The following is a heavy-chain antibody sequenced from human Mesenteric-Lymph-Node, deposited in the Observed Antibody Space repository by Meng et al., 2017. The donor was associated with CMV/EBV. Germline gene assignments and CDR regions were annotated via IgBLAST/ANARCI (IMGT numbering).Heavy chain of an antibody. D-gene: IGHD4-11*01. CDR2: IWYDGSNK. J-gene: IGHJ6*02. CDR3: ARDYWLNYGGDYYYYGMDV. Sequence: GESLKISCAASGFTFSSYGMHWVRQAPGKGLEWVAVIWYDGSNKYYADSVKGRFTISRDNSKNTLYLQMNSLRAEDTAVYYCARDYWLNYGGDYYYYGMDVWGQGTTVTVSS. V-gene: IGHV3-33*01. CDR1: GFTFSSYG.